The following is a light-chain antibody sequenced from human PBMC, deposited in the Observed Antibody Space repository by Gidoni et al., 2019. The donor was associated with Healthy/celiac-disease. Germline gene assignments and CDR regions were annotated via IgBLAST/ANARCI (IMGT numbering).Light chain of an antibody. Sequence: QSVLTQPPSASGTPVQRVTISCSGSSSNIGSNYVYWYQQLPGTAPKLLIYRNNQRPSGVPDRFSGSKSGTSASLAISGLRSEDEADYYCAAWDDSLSGWVFGGGTKLTVL. CDR2: RNN. J-gene: IGLJ3*02. CDR3: AAWDDSLSGWV. V-gene: IGLV1-47*01. CDR1: SSNIGSNY.